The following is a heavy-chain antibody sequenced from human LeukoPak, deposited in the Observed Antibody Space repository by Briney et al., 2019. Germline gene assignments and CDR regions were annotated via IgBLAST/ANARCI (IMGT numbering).Heavy chain of an antibody. Sequence: SETLSLTCTVSGGSISSNNYYWGWIRQPPGKGLEWIGSFYYSGSTSYNPSLKSRVTISVDTSKNQFSLKLSSVTAADTAVYYCARERGPLKRHWFDPWGQGTLVTVSS. D-gene: IGHD3/OR15-3a*01. V-gene: IGHV4-39*07. CDR2: FYYSGST. CDR3: ARERGPLKRHWFDP. J-gene: IGHJ5*02. CDR1: GGSISSNNYY.